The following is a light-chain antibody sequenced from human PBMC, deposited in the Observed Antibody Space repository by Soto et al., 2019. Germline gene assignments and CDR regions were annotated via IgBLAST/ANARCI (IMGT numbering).Light chain of an antibody. J-gene: IGLJ1*01. V-gene: IGLV2-18*01. Sequence: QSVLTPPPSVPGCPGQSVTISCTGTSTDFVSYNRVSWYQQPPGTSPKLIIYEASNRPSGAPYPFSGSESVNTASLTISGHLDADEADYYSTLSTSENTYVFGTGTKVPGL. CDR1: STDFVSYNR. CDR2: EAS. CDR3: TLSTSENTYV.